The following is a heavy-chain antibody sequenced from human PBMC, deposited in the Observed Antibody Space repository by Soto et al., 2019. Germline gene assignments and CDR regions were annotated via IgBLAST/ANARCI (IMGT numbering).Heavy chain of an antibody. Sequence: SETLSLTCTVSGGSISSSSYYWGWIRQPPGKGLEWIGSIYYSGSTYYNPSLKSRVTISVDTSKNQFSLKLISVTAADTAVYYCARQLYDFWSGYSTPYFDYWGQGTLVTVSS. D-gene: IGHD3-3*01. J-gene: IGHJ4*02. CDR3: ARQLYDFWSGYSTPYFDY. CDR2: IYYSGST. V-gene: IGHV4-39*01. CDR1: GGSISSSSYY.